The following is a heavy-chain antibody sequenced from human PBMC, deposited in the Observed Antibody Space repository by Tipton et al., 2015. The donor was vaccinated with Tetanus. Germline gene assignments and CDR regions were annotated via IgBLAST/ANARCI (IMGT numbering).Heavy chain of an antibody. Sequence: SLRLSCAASGFIFSGYWMGWVRQAPGKGLEWVANIKEDESEHQYVDSVKGRFTISKDDSTDTLSLQMNSLRAEDTAVYFCAKRSSTYYGLDVWGQGTTVTVSS. D-gene: IGHD6-13*01. CDR1: GFIFSGYW. J-gene: IGHJ6*02. CDR3: AKRSSTYYGLDV. V-gene: IGHV3-7*03. CDR2: IKEDESEH.